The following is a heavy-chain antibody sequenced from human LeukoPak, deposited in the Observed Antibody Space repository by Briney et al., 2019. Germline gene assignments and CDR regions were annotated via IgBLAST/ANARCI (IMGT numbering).Heavy chain of an antibody. J-gene: IGHJ4*02. CDR1: GGSISSYY. D-gene: IGHD2-2*01. CDR2: IYYSGST. V-gene: IGHV4-59*08. CDR3: ARHRPHIVVVPAANPDFDY. Sequence: SETLSLTCTVPGGSISSYYWSWIRQPPGKGLEWIGYIYYSGSTNYNPSLKSRVTISVDTSKNQFSLKLSSVTAADTAVYYCARHRPHIVVVPAANPDFDYWGQGTLVTVSS.